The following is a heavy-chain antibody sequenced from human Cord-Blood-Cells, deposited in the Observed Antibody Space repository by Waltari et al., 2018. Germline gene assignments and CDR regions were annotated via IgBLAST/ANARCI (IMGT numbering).Heavy chain of an antibody. CDR2: INHSGST. D-gene: IGHD6-13*01. V-gene: IGHV4-34*01. J-gene: IGHJ4*02. Sequence: QVQLQQWGAGLLKPSETLSLTCAVYGGSFSGYYWSWIRQPPGKGLEWIGEINHSGSTNYNPSLKRRVTISGDTSKNQFSPKLRFVAAADTAVDYCARGWGIAAAGTGDYWGQGTLVTVSS. CDR1: GGSFSGYY. CDR3: ARGWGIAAAGTGDY.